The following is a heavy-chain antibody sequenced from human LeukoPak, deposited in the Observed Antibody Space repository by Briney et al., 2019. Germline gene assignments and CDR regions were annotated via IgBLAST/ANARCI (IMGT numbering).Heavy chain of an antibody. CDR3: AKGPQLYSGYHPDY. CDR1: GFTFSNDA. CDR2: ITGSDDST. Sequence: GGSLRLSCAASGFTFSNDAMTWVRQAPGEGLEWVSTITGSDDSTYYADSVKGRFTISRDYSKNTVFLQLNNLRAEDTAMYYCAKGPQLYSGYHPDYWGQGTLVTVSS. J-gene: IGHJ4*02. D-gene: IGHD3-22*01. V-gene: IGHV3-23*01.